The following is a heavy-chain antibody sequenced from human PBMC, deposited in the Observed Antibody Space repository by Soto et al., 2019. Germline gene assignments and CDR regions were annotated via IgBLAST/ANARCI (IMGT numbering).Heavy chain of an antibody. D-gene: IGHD3-10*01. Sequence: SETLSLTCTVSGGFISSYYWSWIRQPPGKGLEWIGYIYYSGSTNYNPSLKSRVTISVDTSKNQFSLKLSSVTAADTAVYYCARMVRGVIGYYYGMDVWGQGTTVTVS. V-gene: IGHV4-59*01. CDR2: IYYSGST. J-gene: IGHJ6*02. CDR1: GGFISSYY. CDR3: ARMVRGVIGYYYGMDV.